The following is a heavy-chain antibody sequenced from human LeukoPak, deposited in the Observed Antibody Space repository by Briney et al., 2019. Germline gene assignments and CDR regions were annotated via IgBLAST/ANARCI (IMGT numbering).Heavy chain of an antibody. Sequence: PSETLSLTCTVSGGSISSGSYYWSWIRQPAGKGLEWIGRIYTSGSTNYNPSLKSRVTISVDKSKNQFSLKLSSVTAADTAVYYCARAYIGSGSSEGFDYWGQGTLVTVSS. CDR3: ARAYIGSGSSEGFDY. V-gene: IGHV4-61*02. CDR1: GGSISSGSYY. D-gene: IGHD1-26*01. J-gene: IGHJ4*02. CDR2: IYTSGST.